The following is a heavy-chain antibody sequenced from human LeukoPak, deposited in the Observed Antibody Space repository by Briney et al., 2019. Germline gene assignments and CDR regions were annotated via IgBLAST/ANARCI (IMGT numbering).Heavy chain of an antibody. Sequence: GGSLRLSCAASGLTFSSYAMHWVRQAPGKGLEWVAVISYDGSNKYYADSVKGRFTISRDNSKNTLYLQMNSLRAEDTAVYYCARVPTGDYFDYWGQVTLVTVSS. V-gene: IGHV3-30-3*01. CDR3: ARVPTGDYFDY. D-gene: IGHD1-14*01. CDR1: GLTFSSYA. J-gene: IGHJ4*02. CDR2: ISYDGSNK.